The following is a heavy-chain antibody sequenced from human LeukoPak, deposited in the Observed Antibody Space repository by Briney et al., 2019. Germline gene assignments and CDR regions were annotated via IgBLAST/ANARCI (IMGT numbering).Heavy chain of an antibody. V-gene: IGHV1-18*01. CDR1: GYTFTSYG. D-gene: IGHD3-22*01. J-gene: IGHJ4*02. CDR2: ISAYNGNT. CDR3: GRDTYYFESSGYYNY. Sequence: ASVKVSCKASGYTFTSYGISWVRQAPGQGLEWMGWISAYNGNTNNAQKFQGRVTMTADTSTSTAYMELRSLRSDDTAVYYCGRDTYYFESSGYYNYWGQGTLVTVSS.